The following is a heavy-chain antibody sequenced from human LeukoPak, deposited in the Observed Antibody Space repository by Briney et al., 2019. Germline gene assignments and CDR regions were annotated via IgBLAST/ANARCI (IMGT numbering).Heavy chain of an antibody. J-gene: IGHJ4*02. CDR2: FYVGGAT. Sequence: QSGGSLGLSCAVSGFSVTNNYMSWVRQAPGKGLEWVSVFYVGGATYYADSVKGRFTISRDNSENTLYLQMKSLRAEDTAVYYCARGDGYNFFDYWGQGTLVTVSS. CDR1: GFSVTNNY. D-gene: IGHD5-24*01. V-gene: IGHV3-53*01. CDR3: ARGDGYNFFDY.